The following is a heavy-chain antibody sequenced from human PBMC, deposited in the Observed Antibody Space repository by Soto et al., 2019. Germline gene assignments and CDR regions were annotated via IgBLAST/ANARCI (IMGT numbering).Heavy chain of an antibody. V-gene: IGHV1-8*01. CDR2: MNPNSGNT. Sequence: PGHSVKVSCKASGYTFTSYDINWVRQATGQGLEWMGWMNPNSGNTGYAQKFQGRVTMTRNTSISTAYMELSSLRSEDTAVYYCAREGXGGYYDFWSGYPDGMDVWGQGTTVTVSS. CDR1: GYTFTSYD. CDR3: AREGXGGYYDFWSGYPDGMDV. J-gene: IGHJ6*02. D-gene: IGHD3-3*01.